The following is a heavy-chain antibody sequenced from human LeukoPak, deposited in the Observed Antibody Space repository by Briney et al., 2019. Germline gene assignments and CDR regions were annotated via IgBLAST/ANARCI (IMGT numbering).Heavy chain of an antibody. J-gene: IGHJ3*02. CDR3: ARGVGRGYSYGLTPDSLLGAFDI. CDR1: GGSISSGGYS. V-gene: IGHV4-30-2*01. D-gene: IGHD5-18*01. Sequence: TLSLTCAVSGGSISSGGYSWSWIRQPPGKGLEWIGYIYHSGSTYYNPSLKSRVTISVDRSKNQFSLKLSSVTAADTAVYYCARGVGRGYSYGLTPDSLLGAFDIWGQGTMVTVSS. CDR2: IYHSGST.